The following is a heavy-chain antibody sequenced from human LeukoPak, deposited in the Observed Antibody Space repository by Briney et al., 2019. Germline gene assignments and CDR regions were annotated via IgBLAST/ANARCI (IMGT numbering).Heavy chain of an antibody. CDR2: IKQDGSEK. V-gene: IGHV3-7*01. CDR3: ARDGRKEYQLLCAFDI. Sequence: GGSLRLSCAASGFTFTSYWMSWVRQAPGKGLEWVANIKQDGSEKYYVDSVKGRFTISRDNAKNSLDLQMNSLRAEDTAVYYCARDGRKEYQLLCAFDIWGQGTMVTVSS. J-gene: IGHJ3*02. D-gene: IGHD2-2*01. CDR1: GFTFTSYW.